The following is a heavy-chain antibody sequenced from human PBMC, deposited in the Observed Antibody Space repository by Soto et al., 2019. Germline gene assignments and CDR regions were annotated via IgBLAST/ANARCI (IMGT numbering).Heavy chain of an antibody. CDR2: MNPNSGNT. V-gene: IGHV1-8*02. Sequence: ASVKVSCKASGYTFTSYDINWVRQATGQGLEWMGWMNPNSGNTGYAQKFQGRVTMTRNTSISTAYMEVSSLRSEDTAVYYCARATITMVRGDDAFDIWGQGTMVTVSS. CDR3: ARATITMVRGDDAFDI. D-gene: IGHD3-10*01. J-gene: IGHJ3*02. CDR1: GYTFTSYD.